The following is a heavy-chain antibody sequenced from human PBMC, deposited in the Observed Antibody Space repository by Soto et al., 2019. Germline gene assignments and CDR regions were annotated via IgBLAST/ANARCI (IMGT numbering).Heavy chain of an antibody. Sequence: ASVKVSCKASGYTFTSYDINWVRQATGQGLEWMGWMNPNSGNTGYAQKFQGRVTMTRNTSISTAYMELSSLRSEDTAVYYCARDGEVVPAAIREYWFDPWGQGTLVTVSS. CDR3: ARDGEVVPAAIREYWFDP. D-gene: IGHD2-2*01. CDR1: GYTFTSYD. V-gene: IGHV1-8*01. J-gene: IGHJ5*02. CDR2: MNPNSGNT.